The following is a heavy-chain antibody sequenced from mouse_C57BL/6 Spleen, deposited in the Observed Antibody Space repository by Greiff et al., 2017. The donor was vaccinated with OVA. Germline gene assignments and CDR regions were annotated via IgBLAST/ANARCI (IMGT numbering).Heavy chain of an antibody. D-gene: IGHD1-1*01. CDR3: TRDARVYGSSLYWYFDV. CDR1: GYTFTDYE. J-gene: IGHJ1*03. Sequence: QVQLQQSGAELVRPGASVTLSCKASGYTFTDYEMHWVKQTPVHGLEWIGAIDPETGGTAYNQKFKGKAILTADKSSSTAYMELRSLTSEDSAVYYCTRDARVYGSSLYWYFDVWGTGTTVTVSS. CDR2: IDPETGGT. V-gene: IGHV1-15*01.